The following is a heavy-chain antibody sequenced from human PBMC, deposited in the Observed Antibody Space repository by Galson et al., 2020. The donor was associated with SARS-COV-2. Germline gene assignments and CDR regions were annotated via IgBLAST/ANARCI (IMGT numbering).Heavy chain of an antibody. CDR2: FDPEDGET. CDR1: GYTLTELS. CDR3: ATLSLSTGTIWNYYYGLDF. J-gene: IGHJ6*02. Sequence: ASVKASCKVTGYTLTELSMHWVRQAPGQGLEWMGGFDPEDGETIYAQKFQGRVTMTEDTSTDTAYMELSSLRSEDTAMYYCATLSLSTGTIWNYYYGLDFWSQGSTVTVSS. V-gene: IGHV1-24*01. D-gene: IGHD1-7*01.